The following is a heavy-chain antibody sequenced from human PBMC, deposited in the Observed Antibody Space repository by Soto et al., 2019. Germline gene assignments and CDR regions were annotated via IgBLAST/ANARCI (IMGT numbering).Heavy chain of an antibody. J-gene: IGHJ6*03. D-gene: IGHD3-3*01. CDR3: ARGGGFAISGLTIYYHYYYMDV. CDR2: INHSGST. CDR1: GGSFSGYY. Sequence: PSETLSLTCAVYGGSFSGYYWSWIRQPPGKGLEWIGEINHSGSTNYNPSLKSRVTISVDTSKNQFSLKLSSVTAADTAVYYCARGGGFAISGLTIYYHYYYMDVWGKGTTVTVSS. V-gene: IGHV4-34*01.